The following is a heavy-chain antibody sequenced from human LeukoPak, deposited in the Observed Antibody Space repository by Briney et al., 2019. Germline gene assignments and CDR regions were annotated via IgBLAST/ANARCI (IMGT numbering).Heavy chain of an antibody. V-gene: IGHV2-5*02. CDR3: AHYSGYDLYSSGWYVY. D-gene: IGHD6-19*01. CDR2: IYWDDDK. Sequence: SGPTLVNPTQTLTLTCTFSGFSLSTSGAGVGWIRQPPGKALEWLALIYWDDDKRYSPSLKSRLTITKDTSKNQVVLTMTNMDPVDTATYYCAHYSGYDLYSSGWYVYWGQGTLVTVSS. J-gene: IGHJ4*02. CDR1: GFSLSTSGAG.